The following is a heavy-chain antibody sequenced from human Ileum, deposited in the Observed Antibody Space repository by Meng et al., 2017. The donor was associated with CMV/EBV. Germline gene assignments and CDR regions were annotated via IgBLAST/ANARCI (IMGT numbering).Heavy chain of an antibody. CDR2: TAYRSKWDY. Sequence: QIPPAQTGAGVGKPSQTLSLTCDMSGDSVSTNNVAWNWIRQSPLRGLEWLGRTAYRSKWDYEYSVSVESRITISPDTSKNQFSLHLRSVTPEDTAIYYCARESELLRFDHWGQGTLVTVPS. CDR1: GDSVSTNNVA. D-gene: IGHD6-6*01. J-gene: IGHJ4*02. CDR3: ARESELLRFDH. V-gene: IGHV6-1*01.